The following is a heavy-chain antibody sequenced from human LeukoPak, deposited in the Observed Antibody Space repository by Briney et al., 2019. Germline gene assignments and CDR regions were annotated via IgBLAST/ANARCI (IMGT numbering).Heavy chain of an antibody. CDR1: GFTFSSYA. CDR2: ISYDGSNK. V-gene: IGHV3-30-3*01. D-gene: IGHD5-24*01. J-gene: IGHJ4*02. CDR3: ARETEMANLDY. Sequence: GGSLRLSCAASGFTFSSYAMHWVRQAPGKGLEWVAVISYDGSNKYYADSVKGRFTISRDNSKNTLYLQMNSLRAEDTAVYYCARETEMANLDYWGQGTLVTVSS.